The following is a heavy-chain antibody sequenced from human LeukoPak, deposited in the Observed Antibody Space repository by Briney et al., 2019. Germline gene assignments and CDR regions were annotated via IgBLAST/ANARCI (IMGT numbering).Heavy chain of an antibody. V-gene: IGHV4-34*01. CDR3: ARDSSGGNSGLDY. CDR1: GGSFSGYY. D-gene: IGHD4-23*01. CDR2: INHSGST. Sequence: SETLSLTCAVYGGSFSGYYWSWIRQPPGKGLEWIGEINHSGSTNYNPSLKSRVTISVDTSKNQFSLKLSSVTAADTAVYHCARDSSGGNSGLDYWGQGTLVTVSS. J-gene: IGHJ4*02.